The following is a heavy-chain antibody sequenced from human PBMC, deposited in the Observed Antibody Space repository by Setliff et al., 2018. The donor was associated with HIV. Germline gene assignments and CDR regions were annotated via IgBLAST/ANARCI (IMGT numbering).Heavy chain of an antibody. V-gene: IGHV1-46*01. CDR2: INPSGGST. D-gene: IGHD3-22*01. CDR3: ARGGGGYYYVGAVDI. J-gene: IGHJ3*02. CDR1: GYTFTGYY. Sequence: ASVKVSCKASGYTFTGYYMHWVRQAPGQGLEWMGTINPSGGSTSYAQKFQGRVTMTRDTSTSTVYMELSSLRSEDTAVYYCARGGGGYYYVGAVDIWGQGTVVTVSS.